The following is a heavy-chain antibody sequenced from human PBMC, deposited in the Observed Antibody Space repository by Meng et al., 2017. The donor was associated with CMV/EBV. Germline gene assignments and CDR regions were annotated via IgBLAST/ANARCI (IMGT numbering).Heavy chain of an antibody. CDR3: ARGGVVGAFDI. CDR2: ISSSGSTI. Sequence: GGSLSPPGAASGFTFSDYYMSWIRQAPGKRLEWVSYISSSGSTIYYADSVKGRFTISRDNAKNSLYLQMNSLRAEDTAVYYCARGGVVGAFDIWGQGTMVTVSS. CDR1: GFTFSDYY. V-gene: IGHV3-11*01. J-gene: IGHJ3*02. D-gene: IGHD2-15*01.